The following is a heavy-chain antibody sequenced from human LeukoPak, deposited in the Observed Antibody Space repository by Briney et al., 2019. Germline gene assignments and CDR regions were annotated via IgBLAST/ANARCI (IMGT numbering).Heavy chain of an antibody. CDR2: ISSSGSTI. CDR1: GFTFSSYE. CDR3: ARDRDWSFDY. D-gene: IGHD3/OR15-3a*01. J-gene: IGHJ4*02. V-gene: IGHV3-48*03. Sequence: GGSLRLSCAASGFTFSSYEMNWVRQAPGKGLEWVSYISSSGSTIYYADSVKGRFTISRDNAENSLYLEMNSLRAEDTAVYYCARDRDWSFDYWGQGTLVTVSS.